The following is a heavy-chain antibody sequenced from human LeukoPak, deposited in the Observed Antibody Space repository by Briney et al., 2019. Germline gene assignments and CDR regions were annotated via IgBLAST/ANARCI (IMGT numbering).Heavy chain of an antibody. D-gene: IGHD3-22*01. CDR3: AKTITMIVVVTDY. CDR2: ISGSGGST. CDR1: GFTFSSYG. J-gene: IGHJ4*02. Sequence: PGGSLRLSCAASGFTFSSYGMNWVRQAPGKGLEWVSTISGSGGSTYYADSVKGRFTISRDNSKNTLYLQMNSLRAEDTAVYYCAKTITMIVVVTDYWGQGTLVTVSS. V-gene: IGHV3-23*01.